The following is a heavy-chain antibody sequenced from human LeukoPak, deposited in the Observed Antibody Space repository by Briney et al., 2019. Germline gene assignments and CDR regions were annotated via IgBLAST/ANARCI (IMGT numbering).Heavy chain of an antibody. Sequence: SETLSLTCTVSGGSISSYYWSWIRQPPGKGLEWIGYIYYSGSTNYNPSLKSRVTISVDTSKNQFSLKLSSVTAADTAVYYCARDSDYYGMDVWGQGTTVTVSS. CDR2: IYYSGST. CDR1: GGSISSYY. CDR3: ARDSDYYGMDV. V-gene: IGHV4-59*01. J-gene: IGHJ6*02.